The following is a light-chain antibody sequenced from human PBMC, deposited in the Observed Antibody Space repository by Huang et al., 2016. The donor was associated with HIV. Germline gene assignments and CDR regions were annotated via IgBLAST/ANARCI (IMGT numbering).Light chain of an antibody. Sequence: DIQMTQSPSTLSASVGDRVTITYRASQSISYWLAWYHQKPGKAPNLLIYKSSSLQSGVPSRFSGSGSGTEFTLTISSLQPDDFASYYCQQYHSYSWTFGQGTKVEIK. CDR1: QSISYW. CDR2: KSS. J-gene: IGKJ1*01. V-gene: IGKV1-5*03. CDR3: QQYHSYSWT.